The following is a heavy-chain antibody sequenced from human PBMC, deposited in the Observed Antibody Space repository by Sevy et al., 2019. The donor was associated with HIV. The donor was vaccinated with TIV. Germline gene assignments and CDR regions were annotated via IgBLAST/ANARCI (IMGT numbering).Heavy chain of an antibody. CDR1: GGSISSYY. Sequence: SENLSLTCTVSGGSISSYYWSWIRQPPGKGLEWIGYIYYSGSTNYNPSLKSRVTILVDTSKNQFSLKLSSVTAADTVVHYCARLSYGDLTADYYYYMDVWGKGTLVSVSS. V-gene: IGHV4-59*08. D-gene: IGHD4-17*01. CDR2: IYYSGST. J-gene: IGHJ6*03. CDR3: ARLSYGDLTADYYYYMDV.